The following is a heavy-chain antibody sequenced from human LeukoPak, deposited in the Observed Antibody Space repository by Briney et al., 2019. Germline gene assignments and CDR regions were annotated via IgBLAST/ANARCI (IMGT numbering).Heavy chain of an antibody. Sequence: AGGSLRLSCAASGFTFSSYAMSWVRQAPGKGLEWVSAISGSGGSTYYADSVKGRFTISRDNSKNTLYLQMNSLRAEDTAVYYCAKVKVATSGAFDYWGQGTLVTVSS. CDR3: AKVKVATSGAFDY. J-gene: IGHJ4*02. CDR1: GFTFSSYA. V-gene: IGHV3-23*01. D-gene: IGHD5-24*01. CDR2: ISGSGGST.